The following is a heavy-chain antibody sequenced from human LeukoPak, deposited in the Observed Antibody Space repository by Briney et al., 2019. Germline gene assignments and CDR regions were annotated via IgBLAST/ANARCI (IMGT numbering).Heavy chain of an antibody. CDR3: AKDRTTTGATVRFDP. CDR1: GLTFSSYA. CDR2: ISGSGGST. D-gene: IGHD1-26*01. V-gene: IGHV3-23*01. J-gene: IGHJ5*02. Sequence: GGSLRLSCAASGLTFSSYAMSWVRQAPGKGLEWVSSISGSGGSTYYADSVKGRFTISRDNSENTLYLQMNSLRAEDTAVYYCAKDRTTTGATVRFDPWGQGTLVTVSS.